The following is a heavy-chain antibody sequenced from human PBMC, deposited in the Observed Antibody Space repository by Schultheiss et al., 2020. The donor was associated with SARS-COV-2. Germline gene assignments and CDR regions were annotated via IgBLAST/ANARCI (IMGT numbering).Heavy chain of an antibody. CDR3: TTEGVADY. CDR1: GFTFSNAW. Sequence: GESLKISCAASGFTFSNAWMNWVRQAPGKGLEWVGRIKSNTDGGTTDYAAPVKGRFTISRDDSKNTLYLQMNSLKTEDTAVYYCTTEGVADYWGQGTLVTVSS. CDR2: IKSNTDGGTT. D-gene: IGHD5-12*01. V-gene: IGHV3-15*01. J-gene: IGHJ4*02.